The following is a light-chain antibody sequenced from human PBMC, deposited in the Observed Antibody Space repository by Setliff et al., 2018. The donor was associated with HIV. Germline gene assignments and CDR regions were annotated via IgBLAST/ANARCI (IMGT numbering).Light chain of an antibody. CDR1: SSNIGSNY. CDR3: AAWDDSLSGYV. J-gene: IGLJ1*01. Sequence: VLTQPPSASGTPGQRVTISCSGSSSNIGSNYVYWYQQLPGTTPKLLIYRNNQRPSGVPDRFSGSKSGTSASLAISGLRFEDEADYYCAAWDDSLSGYVFGTGTKVTVL. V-gene: IGLV1-47*01. CDR2: RNN.